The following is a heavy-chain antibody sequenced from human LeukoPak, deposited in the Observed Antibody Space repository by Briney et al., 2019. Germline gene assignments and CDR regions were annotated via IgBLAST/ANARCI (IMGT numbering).Heavy chain of an antibody. CDR1: GGSISSYY. CDR3: ARGPSGSLFDY. CDR2: VYYSGST. Sequence: PSETLSLTCTVSGGSISSYYWSWIWQPPGKGLEWIGYVYYSGSTNYNPSLKSRVSISVDTSKNHFSLNLSSVTAADTAVYYCARGPSGSLFDYWGQGTLVTVSS. D-gene: IGHD3-22*01. J-gene: IGHJ4*02. V-gene: IGHV4-59*01.